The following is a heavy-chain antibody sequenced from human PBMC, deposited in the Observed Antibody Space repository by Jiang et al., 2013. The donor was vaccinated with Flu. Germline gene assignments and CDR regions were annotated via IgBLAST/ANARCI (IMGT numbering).Heavy chain of an antibody. D-gene: IGHD6-13*01. V-gene: IGHV2-70*04. Sequence: TLTCTFSGFSLSTSGMRVSWIRQPPGKALEWLARIDWDDDKFYSTSLKTRLTISKDTSKNQVVLTMTNMDPVDTATYYCARISQQLDGAFDYWGLGNPGHRLL. CDR1: GFSLSTSGMR. J-gene: IGHJ4*02. CDR2: IDWDDDK. CDR3: ARISQQLDGAFDY.